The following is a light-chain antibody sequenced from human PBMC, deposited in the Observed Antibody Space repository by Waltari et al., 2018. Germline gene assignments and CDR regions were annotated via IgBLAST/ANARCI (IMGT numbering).Light chain of an antibody. CDR1: SRDIGGYNY. CDR2: EVS. CDR3: SSYTISSTVV. V-gene: IGLV2-14*01. Sequence: QSALTQPASVSGSPGQSITISCTGTSRDIGGYNYVSWYQQHPGKAPKLMIYEVSNRPSGVSSRFSGSKSGNTASLTISGLQAEDEADYYCSSYTISSTVVFGGGTKLTVL. J-gene: IGLJ2*01.